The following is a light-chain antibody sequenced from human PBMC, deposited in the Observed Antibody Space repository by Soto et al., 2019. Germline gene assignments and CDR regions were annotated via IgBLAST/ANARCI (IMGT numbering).Light chain of an antibody. J-gene: IGLJ3*02. CDR3: SSYAGSCTWV. CDR1: SSDVGGYNY. Sequence: QSALTQPRSVAGSPGQRVTISCTGTSSDVGGYNYVSWYQQHPGKAPKLMIYDDSKRPSGVPDRFSGSKSGNTASLTIAGLQAEDEAYYYGSSYAGSCTWVFGGGTKVTVL. V-gene: IGLV2-11*01. CDR2: DDS.